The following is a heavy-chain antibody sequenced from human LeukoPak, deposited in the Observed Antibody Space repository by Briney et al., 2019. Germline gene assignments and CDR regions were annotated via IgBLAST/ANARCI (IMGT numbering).Heavy chain of an antibody. CDR1: GGSISGYY. CDR2: VSYSGNT. D-gene: IGHD3-3*01. J-gene: IGHJ4*02. CDR3: ARAGRFTSGRSYFFDN. V-gene: IGHV4-59*13. Sequence: SETLSLTCSVSGGSISGYYWSWIRQPPGKGLEWIAYVSYSGNTNYTPSLKNRVSISVDPSNNRFSLQLRSVTAADTAFYYCARAGRFTSGRSYFFDNWGQGTLVTVS.